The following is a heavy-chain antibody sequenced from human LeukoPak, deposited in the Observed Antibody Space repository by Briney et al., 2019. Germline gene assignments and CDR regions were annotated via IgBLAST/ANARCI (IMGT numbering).Heavy chain of an antibody. V-gene: IGHV3-23*01. CDR2: VDGGGGGT. CDR1: GFTLSSYA. J-gene: IGHJ4*02. CDR3: AKALYGGHDY. Sequence: GGSLRLSCAASGFTLSSYAMTWVRQAPGRGLEWVSSVDGGGGGTYYADSVKGRFTISRDNSKDTLYLQMNSLRAEDTAVYYCAKALYGGHDYWGQGTLVTVSS. D-gene: IGHD4-23*01.